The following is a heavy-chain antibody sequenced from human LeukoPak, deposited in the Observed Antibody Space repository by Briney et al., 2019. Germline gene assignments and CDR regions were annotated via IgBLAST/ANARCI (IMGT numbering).Heavy chain of an antibody. V-gene: IGHV4-38-2*01. CDR1: GYSISSGYY. J-gene: IGHJ4*02. D-gene: IGHD6-13*01. CDR3: ARVVGSSWYCFDY. CDR2: IYHSGST. Sequence: SETLSLTCAVSGYSISSGYYWGWIRQPPGKGLERIGSIYHSGSTYYNPSLKSRVTISVDTSKNQFSLKLSSVTAADTAVYYCARVVGSSWYCFDYWGQGTLVTVSS.